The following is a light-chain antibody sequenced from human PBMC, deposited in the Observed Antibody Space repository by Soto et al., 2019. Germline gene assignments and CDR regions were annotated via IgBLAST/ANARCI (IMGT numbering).Light chain of an antibody. Sequence: EIVMTQSPATLSVSPGERATLSCRAGQSVSSNLAWYQQKPGQAPRLLIYGASTRATGIPARFSGSGSGTEFTLTISSLQSEDFAVYYCQQYNNWLTWTFGQGTKV. CDR1: QSVSSN. CDR2: GAS. V-gene: IGKV3-15*01. J-gene: IGKJ1*01. CDR3: QQYNNWLTWT.